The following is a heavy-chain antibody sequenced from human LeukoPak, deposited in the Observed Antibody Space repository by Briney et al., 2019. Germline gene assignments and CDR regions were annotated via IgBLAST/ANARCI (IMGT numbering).Heavy chain of an antibody. D-gene: IGHD5-18*01. CDR2: IVYDGSKK. Sequence: GGSLRLSCAASGFTFGRYGMHWVRQAPGKGLEWVAVIVYDGSKKFYADSMKDRFTISRDNFKNTLYLQMNSLRAEDTALYYCARGGGYSYGPAPYYFDYWGQGTLVTVSS. CDR1: GFTFGRYG. J-gene: IGHJ4*02. V-gene: IGHV3-33*01. CDR3: ARGGGYSYGPAPYYFDY.